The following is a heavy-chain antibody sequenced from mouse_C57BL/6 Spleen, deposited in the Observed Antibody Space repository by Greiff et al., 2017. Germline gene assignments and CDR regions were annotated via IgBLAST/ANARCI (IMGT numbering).Heavy chain of an antibody. CDR3: ARALANWDEGYFDV. D-gene: IGHD4-1*01. V-gene: IGHV3-6*01. CDR2: ISYDGSN. J-gene: IGHJ1*03. CDR1: GYSITSGYY. Sequence: EVQLQESGPGLVKPSPSLSLTCSVTGYSITSGYYWNWIRQFPGNKLEWMGYISYDGSNNYNPSLKNRISITRDTSKNQFFLKLNSVTTEDTATYYCARALANWDEGYFDVWGTGTTVTVSS.